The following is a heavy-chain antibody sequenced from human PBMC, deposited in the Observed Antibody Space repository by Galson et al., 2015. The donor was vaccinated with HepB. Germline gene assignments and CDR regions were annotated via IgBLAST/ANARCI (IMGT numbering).Heavy chain of an antibody. Sequence: SVKVSCKASGYTFTKYAMHWVRQAPGQRLEWMGWIIAVNDNAKYSQKLQDRITITRDTSATTAYMELSSLTSEDTAVYYCAGALEGDGSGWYWGQGTLVTVSS. J-gene: IGHJ4*02. CDR3: AGALEGDGSGWY. CDR1: GYTFTKYA. CDR2: IIAVNDNA. V-gene: IGHV1-3*01. D-gene: IGHD6-19*01.